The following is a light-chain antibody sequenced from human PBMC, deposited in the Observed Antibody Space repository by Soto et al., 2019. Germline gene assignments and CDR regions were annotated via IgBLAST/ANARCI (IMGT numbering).Light chain of an antibody. Sequence: DIQMTQSPSTLSASVGDRVTITCRASQSTLTWLAWYQQKPGKPPKVLIYGASNLQSGVPPRFSGSGSGTDFTLAISSLQPEDSATYYCLQDINYPWTFGQGTKVDIK. CDR2: GAS. J-gene: IGKJ1*01. CDR1: QSTLTW. V-gene: IGKV1-5*01. CDR3: LQDINYPWT.